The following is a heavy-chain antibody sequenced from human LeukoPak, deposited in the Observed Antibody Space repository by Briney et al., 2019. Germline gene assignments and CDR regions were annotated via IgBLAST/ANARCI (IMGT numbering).Heavy chain of an antibody. CDR1: GFTFSSYG. CDR2: ISGSGGST. D-gene: IGHD3-10*02. V-gene: IGHV3-23*01. Sequence: PGGTLRLSCAASGFTFSSYGMTWVRQAPGKGLEWVSAISGSGGSTYYAGSVKGRFTISRDNSKNTLYLQMNSLRAEDTAVYYRAKEVEGITMFWQFDYWGQGTLVTVSS. J-gene: IGHJ4*02. CDR3: AKEVEGITMFWQFDY.